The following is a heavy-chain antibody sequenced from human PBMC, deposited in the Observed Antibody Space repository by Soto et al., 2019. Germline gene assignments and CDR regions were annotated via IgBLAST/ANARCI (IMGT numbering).Heavy chain of an antibody. CDR3: ARRPHCSGGICYYGLDN. Sequence: QVQLVQSGAEVKKPGASVKVSCKASGYTFTNSDMNWVRQAPGQGLEWMGWMNPDSGHAAYAQKFQGRVTLTTSTSTSTVYMEMRSLGSEDTAVYYYARRPHCSGGICYYGLDNWGQGTLVTVSS. CDR2: MNPDSGHA. CDR1: GYTFTNSD. V-gene: IGHV1-8*01. J-gene: IGHJ4*02. D-gene: IGHD2-15*01.